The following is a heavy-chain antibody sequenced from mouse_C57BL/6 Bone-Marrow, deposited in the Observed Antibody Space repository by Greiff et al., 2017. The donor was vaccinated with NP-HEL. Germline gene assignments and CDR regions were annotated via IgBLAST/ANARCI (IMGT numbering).Heavy chain of an antibody. CDR3: ARDYYGSSYWYFDV. J-gene: IGHJ1*03. D-gene: IGHD1-1*01. Sequence: QVQLQQPGAELVMPEASVKLSCKASGYTFTSYWMHWVKQRPGQGLEWIGEIDPSDSYTNYNQKFKGKSTLTVDKSSSTAYMQLSSLTSEDSAVYYCARDYYGSSYWYFDVWGTGTTVTVSS. V-gene: IGHV1-69*01. CDR2: IDPSDSYT. CDR1: GYTFTSYW.